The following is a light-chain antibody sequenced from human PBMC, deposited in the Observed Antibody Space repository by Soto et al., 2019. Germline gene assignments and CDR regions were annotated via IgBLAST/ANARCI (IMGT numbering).Light chain of an antibody. Sequence: QSVLTQPPSVSGAPGQRVTISCTGSSSNIGAHYDVHWYQHLPGTSPKVLIYGSTNRPSGVPDRFSGSKSGTSASLAITGLRADDEADYYCQSYDRSLSGYVFGTGTKVTVL. CDR3: QSYDRSLSGYV. V-gene: IGLV1-40*01. J-gene: IGLJ1*01. CDR1: SSNIGAHYD. CDR2: GST.